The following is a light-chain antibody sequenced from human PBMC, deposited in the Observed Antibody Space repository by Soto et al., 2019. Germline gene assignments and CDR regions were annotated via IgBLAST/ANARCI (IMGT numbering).Light chain of an antibody. V-gene: IGKV3-15*01. CDR1: QSVGTK. CDR3: QQYNNWFWT. Sequence: EIVLTQSPATLSMSPVEGATRSCRASQSVGTKLVWYQHKPGQAPRLLIYGASTRATGIPARFSGSGSGTEFTLTISSLQSEDFAVYYCQQYNNWFWTFGQGTKVDIK. J-gene: IGKJ1*01. CDR2: GAS.